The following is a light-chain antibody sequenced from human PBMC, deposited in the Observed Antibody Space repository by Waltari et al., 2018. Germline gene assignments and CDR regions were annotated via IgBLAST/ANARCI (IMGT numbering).Light chain of an antibody. CDR3: QQYYSTPPWT. V-gene: IGKV4-1*01. CDR2: WAS. Sequence: DIVMTQSPDSLAVSRGERATINCKSSQSVLYSSNNKNYLAWYQQKPGQPPNLLIYWASTRESGVPDRFSGRGSGTDFTLTISSLQAADVAVYYCQQYYSTPPWTFGQGTNVEIK. CDR1: QSVLYSSNNKNY. J-gene: IGKJ1*01.